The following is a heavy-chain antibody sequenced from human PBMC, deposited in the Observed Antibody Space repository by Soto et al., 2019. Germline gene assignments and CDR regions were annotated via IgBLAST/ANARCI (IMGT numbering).Heavy chain of an antibody. CDR1: GYSFTSYW. V-gene: IGHV5-51*01. Sequence: GESLKISCKGSGYSFTSYWIGWVRQMPGKGLEWMGIIYPGDSDTRYSPYFQGQVTISADKSISTAYLQWSSLKASDTAIYYCARVATTTYYYYGMDVWGQGTTVTVSS. CDR2: IYPGDSDT. D-gene: IGHD5-12*01. CDR3: ARVATTTYYYYGMDV. J-gene: IGHJ6*02.